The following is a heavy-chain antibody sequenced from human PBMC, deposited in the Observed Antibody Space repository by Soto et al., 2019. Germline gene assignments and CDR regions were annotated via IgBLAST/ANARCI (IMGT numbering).Heavy chain of an antibody. Sequence: SVKVSCKASGVTFSSYTISWVRQAPGQGLEWMGRIIPILGIANYAQKFQGRVTITADKSTSTAYMELSSLRSEDTAVYYCARGPSDIVVVQAAPGSHYYYYYMDVWGKGTTVTVSS. V-gene: IGHV1-69*02. CDR1: GVTFSSYT. D-gene: IGHD2-2*01. CDR3: ARGPSDIVVVQAAPGSHYYYYYMDV. CDR2: IIPILGIA. J-gene: IGHJ6*03.